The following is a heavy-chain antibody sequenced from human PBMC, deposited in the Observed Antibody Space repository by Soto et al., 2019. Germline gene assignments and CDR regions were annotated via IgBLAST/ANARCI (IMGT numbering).Heavy chain of an antibody. Sequence: QVQLQESGPGLVKPSGTLSLTCAVSGGSISSNNWWTWARQPPGKGLDWIGQIYHCGSTNYNPSLKSRVTMSIDKSKNQFSLRLTSVTAADTAVYYCAEGVVAGVSDYWGHGTRVIVSS. V-gene: IGHV4-4*02. J-gene: IGHJ4*01. CDR3: AEGVVAGVSDY. D-gene: IGHD6-19*01. CDR1: GGSISSNNW. CDR2: IYHCGST.